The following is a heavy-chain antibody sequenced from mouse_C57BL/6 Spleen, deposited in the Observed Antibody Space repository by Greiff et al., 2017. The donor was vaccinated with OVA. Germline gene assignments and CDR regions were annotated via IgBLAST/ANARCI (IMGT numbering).Heavy chain of an antibody. CDR3: ARYDGNYPYYAMDY. V-gene: IGHV7-3*01. CDR1: GFTFTDYY. D-gene: IGHD2-1*01. Sequence: EVQLVESGGGLVQPGGSLSLSCAASGFTFTDYYMSWVRQPPGKALEWLGFIRNKANGYTTEYSASVTGRFTISRDNSQSILYLQMNALRAEDSATYYCARYDGNYPYYAMDYWGQGTSVTVSS. CDR2: IRNKANGYTT. J-gene: IGHJ4*01.